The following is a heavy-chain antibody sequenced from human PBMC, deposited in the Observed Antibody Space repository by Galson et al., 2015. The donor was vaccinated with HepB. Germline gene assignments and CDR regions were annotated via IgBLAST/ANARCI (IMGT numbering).Heavy chain of an antibody. Sequence: SLRLSCAPSGFTFGDYDVSWFRQAPGKGLEWVAFIRGKPYGGTTEYAASVKGRFIISRDDSKSIAYLQMNSLKTEDTAVYYCTRAKWFGESSRWFDPWGQGTLVTVSS. CDR2: IRGKPYGGTT. CDR3: TRAKWFGESSRWFDP. D-gene: IGHD3-10*01. J-gene: IGHJ5*02. V-gene: IGHV3-49*03. CDR1: GFTFGDYD.